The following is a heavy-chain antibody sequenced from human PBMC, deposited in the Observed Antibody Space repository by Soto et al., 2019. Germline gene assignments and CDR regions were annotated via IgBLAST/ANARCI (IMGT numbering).Heavy chain of an antibody. D-gene: IGHD6-19*01. Sequence: QITLKESGPTLVKPTQTLTLTCTFSGFSLSSPAVGVNSIRQPPGKALEWLALIYWNDNNQYSPSLRSRLTITKDTSKNQVVLTMTNVDPADTATYYCAHGSGWLSDYWGQGTLVTVSS. J-gene: IGHJ4*02. CDR1: GFSLSSPAVG. CDR2: IYWNDNN. V-gene: IGHV2-5*01. CDR3: AHGSGWLSDY.